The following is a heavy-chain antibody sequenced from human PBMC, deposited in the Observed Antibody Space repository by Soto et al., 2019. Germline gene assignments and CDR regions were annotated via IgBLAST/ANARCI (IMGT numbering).Heavy chain of an antibody. D-gene: IGHD3-3*01. Sequence: SDTLWHTGAVEDSVYSGYHWSWIRQPPGKGLEWIGEINHSGSTNYNPSLKSRVTISVDTSKNQFSLKLSSVTAADTAVYYCARGRSYYDFWSGYYQDYGMDVWGQGTTVTVSS. CDR3: ARGRSYYDFWSGYYQDYGMDV. V-gene: IGHV4-34*01. CDR1: DSVYSGYH. CDR2: INHSGST. J-gene: IGHJ6*02.